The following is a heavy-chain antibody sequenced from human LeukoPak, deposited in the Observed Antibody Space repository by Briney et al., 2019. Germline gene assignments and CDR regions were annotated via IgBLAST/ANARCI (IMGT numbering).Heavy chain of an antibody. V-gene: IGHV3-53*01. CDR1: GFTVSSNY. Sequence: GGSLRLSCAASGFTVSSNYMSWVRQAPGKGLEWVSVIYSGGSTYYADSVKGRFTISRDNSKNTLYLQMNSLRAEDTAVYYCARGHQLPRHLYYSDYWGQGTLVTVSS. CDR2: IYSGGST. CDR3: ARGHQLPRHLYYSDY. D-gene: IGHD2-2*01. J-gene: IGHJ4*02.